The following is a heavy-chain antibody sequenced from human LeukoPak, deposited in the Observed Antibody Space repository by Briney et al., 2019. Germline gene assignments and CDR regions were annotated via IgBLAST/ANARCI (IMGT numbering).Heavy chain of an antibody. V-gene: IGHV1-8*03. CDR1: GYTFTSYD. CDR3: ARVPIEYSSRGWFDP. D-gene: IGHD6-13*01. Sequence: ASVKVSCKASGYTFTSYDINWVRQAPGQGLEWMGWMNPNSGNTGYAQKFQGRVTITRNTSISTAYMELSSLRSEDTAVYYCARVPIEYSSRGWFDPWGQGTLVTVSS. CDR2: MNPNSGNT. J-gene: IGHJ5*02.